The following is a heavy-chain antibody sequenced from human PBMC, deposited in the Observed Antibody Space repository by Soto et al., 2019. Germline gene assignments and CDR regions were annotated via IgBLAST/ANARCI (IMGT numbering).Heavy chain of an antibody. V-gene: IGHV1-3*05. CDR3: ARFSGWYVLDY. D-gene: IGHD6-19*01. CDR2: INAGNGNT. Sequence: QVQLVPSGAEEKKPGASVKVSCKASGYTFTSYAMHWVRQAPGQRLEWMGWINAGNGNTKYSQKFQGRVTITRDTAASRAYMELSILRSEDTAVYYCARFSGWYVLDYWGQRTLVTVSS. J-gene: IGHJ4*02. CDR1: GYTFTSYA.